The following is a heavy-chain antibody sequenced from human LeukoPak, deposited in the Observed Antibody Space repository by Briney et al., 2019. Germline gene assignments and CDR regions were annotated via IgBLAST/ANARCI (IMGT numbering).Heavy chain of an antibody. CDR1: GFTVSSNY. CDR2: IYSGGST. CDR3: ARLDLIHCYDSSGYHPY. J-gene: IGHJ4*02. D-gene: IGHD3-22*01. V-gene: IGHV3-53*01. Sequence: PGGSLRLSCAASGFTVSSNYMSWVRQAPGKGLEWVSVIYSGGSTYYADSVKGRFTISRDNSKNTLYLQMNSLRAEDTAVYYCARLDLIHCYDSSGYHPYWGQGTLVTVSS.